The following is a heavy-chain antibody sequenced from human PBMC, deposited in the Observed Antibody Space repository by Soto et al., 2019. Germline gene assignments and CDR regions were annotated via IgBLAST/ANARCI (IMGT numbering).Heavy chain of an antibody. Sequence: SETLSLTCTVSGGSVNSGTYYWNWIRQPPGRGLEWIGYIYYSGSTNYNPSLKSRVTISVDTSKNQFSLKLSSVTAADTAVYYCARLPNIAAANTSCFHPWGQGTLVTVSS. D-gene: IGHD6-13*01. J-gene: IGHJ5*02. CDR1: GGSVNSGTYY. CDR3: ARLPNIAAANTSCFHP. CDR2: IYYSGST. V-gene: IGHV4-61*01.